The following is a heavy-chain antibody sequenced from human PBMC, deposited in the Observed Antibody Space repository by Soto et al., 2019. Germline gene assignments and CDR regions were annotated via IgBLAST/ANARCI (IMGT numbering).Heavy chain of an antibody. CDR1: GFSLTTDRVG. CDR2: IYWDDSK. V-gene: IGHV2-5*02. D-gene: IGHD1-26*01. Sequence: QITLKESGPTLVKPTQTLTLTCTFSGFSLTTDRVGVGWIRQPPGEALEWLAVIYWDDSKTYRPALESRLTSNKDTSKNQVALTMTNMDSLDTATYYCAHAYGGRSLYWGQGTLVTVAS. J-gene: IGHJ4*02. CDR3: AHAYGGRSLY.